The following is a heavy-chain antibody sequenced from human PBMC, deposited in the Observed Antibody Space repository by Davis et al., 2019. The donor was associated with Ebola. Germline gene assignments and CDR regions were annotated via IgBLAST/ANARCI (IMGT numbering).Heavy chain of an antibody. J-gene: IGHJ6*04. V-gene: IGHV1-46*01. Sequence: ASVKVSCKASGYTFTSYYMHWVRQAPGQGLEWMGIINPSGGSASYAQKFQGRVTMTRDTSTSTVYMELSSLRSEDTAVYYCAREEVVVVVAAIGSGYYYGMDVWGKGTTVTVSS. CDR3: AREEVVVVVAAIGSGYYYGMDV. CDR1: GYTFTSYY. CDR2: INPSGGSA. D-gene: IGHD2-15*01.